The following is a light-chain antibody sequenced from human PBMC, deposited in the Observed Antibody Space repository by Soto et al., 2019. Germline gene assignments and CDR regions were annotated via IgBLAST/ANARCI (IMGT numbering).Light chain of an antibody. CDR1: QSISYY. V-gene: IGKV1-39*01. CDR3: QQSYSTPRT. Sequence: DIQMTQSPSSLSASVGDRVTITCRASQSISYYLNWYQQKQGRAPRLLIYSTSTLQSGVPSRFSGSGSGTDFTLTISSLQPEDFATYYCQQSYSTPRTFGQ. J-gene: IGKJ1*01. CDR2: STS.